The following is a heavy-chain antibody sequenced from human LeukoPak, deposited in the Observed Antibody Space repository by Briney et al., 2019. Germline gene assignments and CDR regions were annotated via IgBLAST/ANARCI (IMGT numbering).Heavy chain of an antibody. J-gene: IGHJ4*02. V-gene: IGHV3-21*01. CDR2: ISSSSTYI. CDR1: GFTFSSYS. D-gene: IGHD4-23*01. Sequence: GGFLRLSCAASGFTFSSYSMNWVRQAPGQGLEWVSSISSSSTYIYYTDSVKGRFTISRDNAKNSLYLQMNSLRAEDTAVYYCAGGTVVTPFFDYWGQGTLVTVSS. CDR3: AGGTVVTPFFDY.